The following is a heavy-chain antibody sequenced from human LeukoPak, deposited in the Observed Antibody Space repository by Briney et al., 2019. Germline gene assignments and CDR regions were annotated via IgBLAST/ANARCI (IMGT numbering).Heavy chain of an antibody. CDR2: IYSGGST. J-gene: IGHJ4*02. Sequence: GGSLRLSCAASGFTVSSNYMSWVRQAPGKGLEWVSVIYSGGSTYYADSVKGRFTISRDNSKNTLYLQMNSLRAEDTAVYYCAKDMYYYDSSGNDYWGQGTLVTVSS. D-gene: IGHD3-22*01. V-gene: IGHV3-53*01. CDR3: AKDMYYYDSSGNDY. CDR1: GFTVSSNY.